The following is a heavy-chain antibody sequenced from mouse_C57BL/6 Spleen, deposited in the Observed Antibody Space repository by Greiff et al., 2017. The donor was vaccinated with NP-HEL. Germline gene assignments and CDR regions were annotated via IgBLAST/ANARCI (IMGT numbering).Heavy chain of an antibody. J-gene: IGHJ2*01. CDR2: IYPGDGDT. CDR3: ARRGLDGYVSYYFDY. V-gene: IGHV1-80*01. Sequence: VQLQQSGAELVKPGASVKISCKASGYAFSSYWMNWVKQRPGKGLEWIGQIYPGDGDTNYNGKFKGKATLTADKSSSTAYMQRSSITSEDSAVYFFARRGLDGYVSYYFDYWGQGTTLTVSA. D-gene: IGHD2-2*01. CDR1: GYAFSSYW.